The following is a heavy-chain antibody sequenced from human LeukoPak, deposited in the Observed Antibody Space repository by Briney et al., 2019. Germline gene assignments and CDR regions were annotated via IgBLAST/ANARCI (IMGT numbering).Heavy chain of an antibody. CDR1: GYTFTSYY. CDR3: ASFEVGA. V-gene: IGHV1-2*02. D-gene: IGHD3-10*01. J-gene: IGHJ5*02. CDR2: INPSGGST. Sequence: GASVKVSCKASGYTFTSYYMHWVRQAPGQGLEWMGIINPSGGSTNYAQNFQGRVTMTRDTSISTAYMELNRLRSDDTAVYYCASFEVGAWGQGTLVTVSS.